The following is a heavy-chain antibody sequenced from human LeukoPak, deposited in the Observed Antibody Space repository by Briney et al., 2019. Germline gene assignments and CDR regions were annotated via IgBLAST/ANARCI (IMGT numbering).Heavy chain of an antibody. D-gene: IGHD5-18*01. CDR1: GGSINSYY. V-gene: IGHV4-59*01. CDR2: IYYTGAT. J-gene: IGHJ4*02. CDR3: ARAGYSYGTGYYFDY. Sequence: SETLSLTCTVSGGSINSYYWTWIRLPPGKGLEWIGYIYYTGATYYNPSLKSRVTISLDTSKSQFSLRLSSVTAADAAVYYCARAGYSYGTGYYFDYWGQGALVTVSS.